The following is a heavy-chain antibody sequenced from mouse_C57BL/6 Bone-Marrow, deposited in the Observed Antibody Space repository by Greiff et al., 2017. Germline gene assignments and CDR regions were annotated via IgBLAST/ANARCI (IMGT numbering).Heavy chain of an antibody. V-gene: IGHV1-81*01. J-gene: IGHJ2*01. CDR2: IYPRSGNT. CDR3: AGQGYSNYVGY. CDR1: GYTFTSYG. D-gene: IGHD2-5*01. Sequence: VQLQQSGAELARPGASVKLSCKASGYTFTSYGISWVKQRTGQGLEWIGEIYPRSGNTYYNEKFKGKATLTADKSSSTAYMELSSLTSEDSSFSFCAGQGYSNYVGYWGQGTTLTVSS.